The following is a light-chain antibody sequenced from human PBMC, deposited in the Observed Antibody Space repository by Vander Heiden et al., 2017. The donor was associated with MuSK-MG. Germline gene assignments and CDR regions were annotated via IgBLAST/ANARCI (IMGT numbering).Light chain of an antibody. CDR1: QSISSY. V-gene: IGKV1-39*01. J-gene: IGKJ1*01. Sequence: DIQMTQSPSSLSASVGDRVTITCRASQSISSYLNWYQQKPGKAPKLLIYAASRLQSGVLSRFSGSGSGTDFTLTISRLQREDLATYFCQQRDSNPWTFGQGTEVEIK. CDR2: AAS. CDR3: QQRDSNPWT.